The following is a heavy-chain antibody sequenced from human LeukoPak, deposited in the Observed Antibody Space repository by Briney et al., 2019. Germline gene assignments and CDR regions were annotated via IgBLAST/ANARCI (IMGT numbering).Heavy chain of an antibody. Sequence: GESLKISCKGSGYSFTSYWIGWVRQMPGKGLEWMGIIYPGDSDTRYSPSFQGQVTISADKSITTTYLQWSSLKASDTAMYYCARRGFCSGGTCYLDVWGKGTTVTISS. CDR1: GYSFTSYW. J-gene: IGHJ6*03. CDR2: IYPGDSDT. V-gene: IGHV5-51*01. CDR3: ARRGFCSGGTCYLDV. D-gene: IGHD2-15*01.